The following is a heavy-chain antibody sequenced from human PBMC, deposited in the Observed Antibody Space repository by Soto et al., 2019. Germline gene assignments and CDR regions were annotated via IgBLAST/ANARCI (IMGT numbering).Heavy chain of an antibody. J-gene: IGHJ5*02. D-gene: IGHD4-17*01. CDR3: ARSGDYVVREEGENWFDP. Sequence: QVQLVESGGGVVQPGRSLRLSCAASGFTFSSYAMHWVRQAPGKGLEWVAVISYDGSNKYYADSVKGRFTIPRDNSKNTLYLQMNSLRAEDTAVYYCARSGDYVVREEGENWFDPWGQGTLVTVSS. CDR2: ISYDGSNK. V-gene: IGHV3-30-3*01. CDR1: GFTFSSYA.